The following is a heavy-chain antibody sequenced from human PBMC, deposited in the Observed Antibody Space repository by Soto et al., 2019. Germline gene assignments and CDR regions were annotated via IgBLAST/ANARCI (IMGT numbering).Heavy chain of an antibody. Sequence: EVQLLESGGGLVQPGGSLRLSCSASGFTFSSYAMHWVRQAPGKGLEYVSAISSNGGSTYYADSVKGRFTISRDNSKNTLYLQMSSLRAEDTAVYYCVKGYGRWELPPTPFDYWGQGTLVTVSS. CDR3: VKGYGRWELPPTPFDY. D-gene: IGHD1-26*01. V-gene: IGHV3-64D*06. CDR2: ISSNGGST. CDR1: GFTFSSYA. J-gene: IGHJ4*02.